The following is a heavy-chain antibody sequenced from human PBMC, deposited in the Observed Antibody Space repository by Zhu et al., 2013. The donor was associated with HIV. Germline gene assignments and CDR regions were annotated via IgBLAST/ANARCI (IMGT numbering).Heavy chain of an antibody. J-gene: IGHJ6*02. V-gene: IGHV1-2*04. CDR2: INPKSGGT. Sequence: QVHLVQSGSEVRKPGASVKVSCKASGYTFTGYYLHWVRQAPGRGLEWMGWINPKSGGTKFAQKFQGWVTMTRDTSNNTAYMELSRVKSDDTAVYYCARGGGEAVAGTFWKYGMDVWGQGTTVIVS. D-gene: IGHD6-19*01. CDR3: ARGGGEAVAGTFWKYGMDV. CDR1: GYTFTGYY.